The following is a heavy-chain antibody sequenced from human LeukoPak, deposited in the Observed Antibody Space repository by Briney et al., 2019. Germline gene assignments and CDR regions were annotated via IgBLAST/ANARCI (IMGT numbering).Heavy chain of an antibody. D-gene: IGHD3-16*02. CDR3: ARACYDYVWGSYRPGPCY. Sequence: GASVKVSCKASGGTFSSYAISWVRQAPGQGLEWMGRIIPIFGTANYAQKFQGRVTITTDESTSTAYMELSSLRSEDTAVYYCARACYDYVWGSYRPGPCYWGQGTLVTVSS. CDR2: IIPIFGTA. J-gene: IGHJ4*02. V-gene: IGHV1-69*05. CDR1: GGTFSSYA.